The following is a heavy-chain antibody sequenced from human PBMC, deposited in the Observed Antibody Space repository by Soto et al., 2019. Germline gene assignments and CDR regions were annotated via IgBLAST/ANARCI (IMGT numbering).Heavy chain of an antibody. CDR1: GFTFSNYA. Sequence: EVQLLESGGGLVQPGGSLRLSCAASGFTFSNYAMSWVRQAPGKGLEWVSTISNSGGNTYYADSVKGRFTISRDNSENMLYLQMNSLRAEDTALYYCAKERADRGIDYWGQGSLGSVSS. CDR2: ISNSGGNT. J-gene: IGHJ4*02. CDR3: AKERADRGIDY. V-gene: IGHV3-23*01. D-gene: IGHD3-10*01.